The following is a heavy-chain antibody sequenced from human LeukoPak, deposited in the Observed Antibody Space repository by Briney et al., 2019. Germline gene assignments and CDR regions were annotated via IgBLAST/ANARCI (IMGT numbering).Heavy chain of an antibody. V-gene: IGHV3-21*01. J-gene: IGHJ6*03. CDR1: GFTFSSYS. CDR3: ARKIQLDYYYYYYMDV. CDR2: ISSSSSYI. Sequence: KPGGSLRLSCAASGFTFSSYSMNWVRQAPGKGLEWVSSISSSSSYIYYADSVKGRFTISRDNAKNSLYLQMNSLRAEDTAVYYCARKIQLDYYYYYYMDVWGKGTTVTVSS. D-gene: IGHD6-13*01.